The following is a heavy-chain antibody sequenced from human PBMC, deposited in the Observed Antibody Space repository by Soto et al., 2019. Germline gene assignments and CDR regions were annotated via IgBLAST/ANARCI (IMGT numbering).Heavy chain of an antibody. CDR3: TTVNYYDFWSGYRYGMDV. D-gene: IGHD3-3*01. CDR1: GFTFSNAW. CDR2: IKSKTDGGTT. Sequence: PGGSLRLSCAASGFTFSNAWMNWVRQAPGKGLEWVGRIKSKTDGGTTDYAAPVKGRFTISRDDSKNTLYLQMNSLKTEDTAVYYCTTVNYYDFWSGYRYGMDVWGQGTTVTVSS. V-gene: IGHV3-15*07. J-gene: IGHJ6*02.